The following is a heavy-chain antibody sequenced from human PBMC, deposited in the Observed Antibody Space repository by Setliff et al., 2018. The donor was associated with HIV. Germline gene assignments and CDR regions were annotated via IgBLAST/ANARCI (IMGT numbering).Heavy chain of an antibody. CDR2: INHSGST. V-gene: IGHV4-34*01. D-gene: IGHD3-22*01. J-gene: IGHJ4*02. Sequence: TSETLSLTCAVYGGSFSGYYWSWTRQPPGKGLEWIGEINHSGSTTYHPSLRSRVTVSAATSKNQFSLKLTSVTAADTAVYFCARDPHYFDTSGHYSWFYFDYWGQGTLVTVSS. CDR3: ARDPHYFDTSGHYSWFYFDY. CDR1: GGSFSGYY.